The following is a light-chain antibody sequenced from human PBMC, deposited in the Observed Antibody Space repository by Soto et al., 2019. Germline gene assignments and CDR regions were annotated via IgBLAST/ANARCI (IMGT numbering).Light chain of an antibody. CDR1: SGSVSTSYY. V-gene: IGLV8-61*01. Sequence: QTVVTQEPSFSVSPGGTVTLTCGLSSGSVSTSYYPSWYQQTPGQAPRTLIYSTNTRSSGVPDRFPGSILGNKAALTITGVQADDETDYYCVLYMGSGSVVFGGGTKLTVL. CDR3: VLYMGSGSVV. J-gene: IGLJ2*01. CDR2: STN.